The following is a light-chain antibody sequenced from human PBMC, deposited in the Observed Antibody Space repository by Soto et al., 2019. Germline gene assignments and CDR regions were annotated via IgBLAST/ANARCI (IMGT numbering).Light chain of an antibody. CDR2: GNT. V-gene: IGLV1-40*01. Sequence: QSVLAQPPSVSGAPGQRVTISCTGGRSKLGANYDVHWYQHRPGTHPNLLLFGNTNRPSGVPDRFSGSKSGTSASLAITGLQAEDEGDYYCATWDDGVFVFGIGTKVTVL. CDR1: RSKLGANYD. CDR3: ATWDDGVFV. J-gene: IGLJ1*01.